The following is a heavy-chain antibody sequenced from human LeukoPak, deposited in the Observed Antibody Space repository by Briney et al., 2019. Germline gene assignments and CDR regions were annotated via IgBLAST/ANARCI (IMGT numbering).Heavy chain of an antibody. Sequence: SETLSLTCAVYGGSFSGYYWSWIRQPPGKGLEWIGEINHSGSTNYNPSLKSRATISVDTSKNQFSLKLSSVTAADTAVYYCARGFSMVVHLFDYWGQGTLVTVSS. V-gene: IGHV4-34*01. CDR2: INHSGST. J-gene: IGHJ4*02. CDR1: GGSFSGYY. CDR3: ARGFSMVVHLFDY. D-gene: IGHD2-15*01.